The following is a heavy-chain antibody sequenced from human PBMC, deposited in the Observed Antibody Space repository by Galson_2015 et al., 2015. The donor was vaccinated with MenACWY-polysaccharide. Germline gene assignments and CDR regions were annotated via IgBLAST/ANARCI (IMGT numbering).Heavy chain of an antibody. Sequence: SETLSLTCAVSDYSIRSGYFWGWIRQPPGKGLEWIASIFHSGTTYSNPSLKSRVTISVDTSKNQFSLKLSSVTAADTAVYYCARVEKYSGSFYILYWGQGTLVTVSS. CDR1: DYSIRSGYF. D-gene: IGHD1-26*01. CDR3: ARVEKYSGSFYILY. CDR2: IFHSGTT. J-gene: IGHJ4*02. V-gene: IGHV4-38-2*01.